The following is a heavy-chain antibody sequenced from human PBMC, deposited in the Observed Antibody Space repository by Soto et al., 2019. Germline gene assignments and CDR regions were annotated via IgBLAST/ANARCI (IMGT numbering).Heavy chain of an antibody. CDR2: IYYSGST. D-gene: IGHD1-20*01. CDR1: GGSISSSSYY. Sequence: SETLSLTCTVAGGSISSSSYYWGWIRQPPGKGLEWIGSIYYSGSTYYNPSLKSRVNIRVDTSKNHFSLILTSVTAADTAVYYCARLRPMTGTTDWFDPWGQGTLVTVSS. J-gene: IGHJ5*02. CDR3: ARLRPMTGTTDWFDP. V-gene: IGHV4-39*07.